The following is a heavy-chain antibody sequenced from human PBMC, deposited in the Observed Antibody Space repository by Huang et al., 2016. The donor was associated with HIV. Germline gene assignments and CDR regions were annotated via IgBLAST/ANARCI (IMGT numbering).Heavy chain of an antibody. CDR3: AKDGADEEWDIDY. CDR2: ISYDGSNK. V-gene: IGHV3-30*18. J-gene: IGHJ4*02. Sequence: VQLVESGGGVVQPGRSLRLACAAAGCSFSTYGVHWGRQAPGKGLEWVAVISYDGSNKYYAHSVKGRFTISRDTSENKVYLQMNSLRHEDTAVYYCAKDGADEEWDIDYWGQGTLVTVSS. CDR1: GCSFSTYG. D-gene: IGHD1-26*01.